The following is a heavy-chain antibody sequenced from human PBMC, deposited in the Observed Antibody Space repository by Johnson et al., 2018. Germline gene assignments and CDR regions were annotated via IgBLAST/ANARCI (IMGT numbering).Heavy chain of an antibody. Sequence: VQLVQSGGGLVQPGGSLKLSCAASGFTFSGSAMHWVRQASGKGLEWVGRIRSKANSYATAYAASVKGRFTISRDDSKNTAYLQMNSLKTEDTAVYYCTRHQAPYDSSGSAYYYYYMDVWGKGTTVTVSS. CDR2: IRSKANSYAT. CDR1: GFTFSGSA. CDR3: TRHQAPYDSSGSAYYYYYMDV. D-gene: IGHD3-22*01. J-gene: IGHJ6*03. V-gene: IGHV3-73*01.